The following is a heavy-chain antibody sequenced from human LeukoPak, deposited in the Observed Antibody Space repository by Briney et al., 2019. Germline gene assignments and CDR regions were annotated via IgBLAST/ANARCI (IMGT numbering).Heavy chain of an antibody. CDR2: IYTSGST. D-gene: IGHD3-22*01. CDR1: GGSIICGSYD. V-gene: IGHV4-61*02. Sequence: SETLSLTCTVSGGSIICGSYDWSWIRQPAGKGLEWIGRIYTSGSTNYNPSLKSRVTISIDTYKNQFSLKLSSVTAADTAVYYCAREMIRPKNWFDPWGQGTLVTVSS. CDR3: AREMIRPKNWFDP. J-gene: IGHJ5*02.